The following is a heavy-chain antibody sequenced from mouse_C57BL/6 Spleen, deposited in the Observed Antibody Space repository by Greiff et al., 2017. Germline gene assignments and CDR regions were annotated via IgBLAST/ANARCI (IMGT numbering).Heavy chain of an antibody. D-gene: IGHD2-5*01. CDR1: GYTFTDYN. Sequence: EVQLVESGPELVKPGASVKIPCKASGYTFTDYNMDWVKQSHGKSLEWIGDINPNNGGTIYNQKFKGKATLTVAKSSSTAYMELRSLTSEDTAVYYCARVIYSNYVGYYAMDYWGQGTSVTVSS. V-gene: IGHV1-18*01. CDR2: INPNNGGT. J-gene: IGHJ4*01. CDR3: ARVIYSNYVGYYAMDY.